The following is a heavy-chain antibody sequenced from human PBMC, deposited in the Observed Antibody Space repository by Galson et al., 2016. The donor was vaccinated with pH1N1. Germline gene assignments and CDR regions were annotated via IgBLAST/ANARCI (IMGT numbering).Heavy chain of an antibody. CDR3: ARAATVTPDYYYGMDV. D-gene: IGHD4-17*01. CDR2: IIPILGTG. CDR1: GGTFNNYA. V-gene: IGHV1-69*10. J-gene: IGHJ6*02. Sequence: SVKVSCKASGGTFNNYAISWVRQAPGQGLEWMGGIIPILGTGNYAQKFQGRVTITADKSTSPDYMELNSLRSEDTALYYCARAATVTPDYYYGMDVWGQGTTVTVSS.